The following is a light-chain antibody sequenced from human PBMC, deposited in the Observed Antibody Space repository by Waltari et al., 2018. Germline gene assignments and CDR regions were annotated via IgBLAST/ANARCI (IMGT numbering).Light chain of an antibody. V-gene: IGKV3-15*01. CDR1: QSVSNN. CDR3: QQYNNWPPYT. J-gene: IGKJ2*01. CDR2: DAS. Sequence: EIVMTQSPATLSVSPGERATLSCRASQSVSNNLAWYQQKPGQSPRLLIYDASTRATGTPARFSGSGSGTEFTLTISSLQSEDFAVYYCQQYNNWPPYTFGQGTKLDIK.